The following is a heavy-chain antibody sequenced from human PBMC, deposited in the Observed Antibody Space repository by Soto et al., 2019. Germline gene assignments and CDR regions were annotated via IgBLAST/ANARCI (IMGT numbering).Heavy chain of an antibody. V-gene: IGHV3-21*01. CDR2: ISSSGYI. J-gene: IGHJ6*02. D-gene: IGHD2-15*01. CDR3: ARDCSGGSCYPGMDA. Sequence: LXLSCAASGFNFNSYTINWVRQAPGKRLEWLSSISSSGYIFSTDSVRGRFTISRDNAKNSVYLQINSLRAEDTAVYFYARDCSGGSCYPGMDAWGQGTTVTVSS. CDR1: GFNFNSYT.